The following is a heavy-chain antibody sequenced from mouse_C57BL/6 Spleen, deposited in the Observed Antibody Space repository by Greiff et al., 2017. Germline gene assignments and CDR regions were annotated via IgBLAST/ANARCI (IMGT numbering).Heavy chain of an antibody. CDR3: AEDTVVAPYYAMYY. D-gene: IGHD1-1*01. V-gene: IGHV1-7*01. Sequence: QVQLQQSGAELAKPGASVKLSCKASGYTFTSYWMHWVKQRPGQGLEWIGYINPSSGYTKYNQKFKDKATLAADKSSSTAYMQLSSLTYEDSSVYDCAEDTVVAPYYAMYYWGQGTSVTVSS. J-gene: IGHJ4*01. CDR1: GYTFTSYW. CDR2: INPSSGYT.